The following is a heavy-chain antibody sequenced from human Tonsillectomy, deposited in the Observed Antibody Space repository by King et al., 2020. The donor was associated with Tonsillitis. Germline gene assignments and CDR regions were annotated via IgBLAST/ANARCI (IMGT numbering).Heavy chain of an antibody. D-gene: IGHD5-12*01. CDR2: INHSGST. CDR1: GGSFSGYY. J-gene: IGHJ5*02. CDR3: ARAERRIVATRPGPVKERGSRKGAFDP. V-gene: IGHV4-34*01. Sequence: VQLQQWGAGLLKPSETLSLTCAVYGGSFSGYYWSWIRQPPGKGLEWIGEINHSGSTNYNPSLKSRVTISVDTSKNQFSLKLSSVTAADTAVYYCARAERRIVATRPGPVKERGSRKGAFDPWGQGTLVTVSS.